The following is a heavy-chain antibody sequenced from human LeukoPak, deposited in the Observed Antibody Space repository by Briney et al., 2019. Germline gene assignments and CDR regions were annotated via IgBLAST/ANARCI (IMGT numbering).Heavy chain of an antibody. CDR2: TYYRSKWYN. D-gene: IGHD1-26*01. CDR3: ARARKVGATAFDY. Sequence: SQTLSLTCDISGDSVSSNSASWNWIRQSPSRGLEWLGRTYYRSKWYNDYAEFVESRITINPDTSKNQFSLQLNSVTPEDTAVYYCARARKVGATAFDYWGQGTQVTVSS. J-gene: IGHJ4*02. V-gene: IGHV6-1*01. CDR1: GDSVSSNSAS.